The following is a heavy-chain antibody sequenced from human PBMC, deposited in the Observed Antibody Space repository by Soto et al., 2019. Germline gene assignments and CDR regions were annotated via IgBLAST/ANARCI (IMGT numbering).Heavy chain of an antibody. Sequence: GGSLRLSCAASGFTFSSYSMNWVRQAPGKGLEWVSYISSSSSTIYYADSVKGRFTISRDNAKNSLYLQMNSLRDEDTAVYYCARARSQTGRLPYYFDYWGQGTLVTVSS. J-gene: IGHJ4*02. CDR2: ISSSSSTI. V-gene: IGHV3-48*02. CDR1: GFTFSSYS. D-gene: IGHD1-1*01. CDR3: ARARSQTGRLPYYFDY.